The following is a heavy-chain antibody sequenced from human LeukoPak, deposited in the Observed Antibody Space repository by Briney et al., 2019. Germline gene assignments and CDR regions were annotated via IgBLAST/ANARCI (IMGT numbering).Heavy chain of an antibody. Sequence: GGSLRLSCAASGFTFSSYGMSWVRQAPGKGLEWVSAISGSGGSTYYADSVKGRFTISRDNSKNTLYLQMNSLRAEDTAVYYCARGLDYYYYYYMDVWGKGTTVTISS. CDR1: GFTFSSYG. V-gene: IGHV3-23*01. J-gene: IGHJ6*03. CDR2: ISGSGGST. CDR3: ARGLDYYYYYYMDV.